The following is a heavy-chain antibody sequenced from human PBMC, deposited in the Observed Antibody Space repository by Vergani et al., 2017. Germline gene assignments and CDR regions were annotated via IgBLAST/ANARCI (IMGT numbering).Heavy chain of an antibody. J-gene: IGHJ4*02. V-gene: IGHV3-23*01. CDR3: AKGEGGPRVGGEYFDY. D-gene: IGHD3-10*01. CDR2: ISGSGGST. Sequence: EVQLLESGGGLVQPGGSLRLSCAASGFTFSSYAMSWVRQAPGKGLEWVSAISGSGGSTYYADSVKGRFTIARDNSKNTLYLQMNSLRAEDTAVYYCAKGEGGPRVGGEYFDYWGQGTLVTVSS. CDR1: GFTFSSYA.